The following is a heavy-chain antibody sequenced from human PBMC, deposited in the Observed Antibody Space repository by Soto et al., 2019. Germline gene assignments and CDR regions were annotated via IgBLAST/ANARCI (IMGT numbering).Heavy chain of an antibody. J-gene: IGHJ4*02. V-gene: IGHV3-23*01. D-gene: IGHD2-2*01. CDR2: ISGSGGST. CDR3: AKGRGYCSSTSCNVGSDY. Sequence: EVQLLESGGGLVQPGGSLRLSCAASGFTFSSYAMSWVRQAPGKGLEWVSAISGSGGSTYYADSVKGRFTISRDNSKNTWYLQMNSRRAKDTAVYYCAKGRGYCSSTSCNVGSDYWGQGTLVTVSS. CDR1: GFTFSSYA.